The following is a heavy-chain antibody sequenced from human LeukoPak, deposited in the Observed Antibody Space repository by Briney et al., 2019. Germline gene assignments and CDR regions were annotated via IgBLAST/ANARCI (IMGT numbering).Heavy chain of an antibody. Sequence: SQTLSLTCTVSGGSISSGGYHWSWIRQHPGKGLEWIGYIYYSGSTYYNPSLKSRVTISVDTSKNQFSLKLSSVTAADTAVYYCATSAMAKGFCDYWGQGTLVTFSS. CDR2: IYYSGST. J-gene: IGHJ4*02. V-gene: IGHV4-31*03. CDR3: ATSAMAKGFCDY. D-gene: IGHD5-18*01. CDR1: GGSISSGGYH.